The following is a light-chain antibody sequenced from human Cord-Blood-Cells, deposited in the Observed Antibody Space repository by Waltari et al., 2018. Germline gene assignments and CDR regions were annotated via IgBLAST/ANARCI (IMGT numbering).Light chain of an antibody. CDR2: DVS. CDR1: SSDVGGYNY. CDR3: CSYAGSYTWV. V-gene: IGLV2-11*01. Sequence: QSAMTQPRSVSGSPGQPVTISCTGTSSDVGGYNYVSWYQQQPGKATTLMIYDVSKRPSGVPDRFSGSKSGNTASLTISGLQAEDEADYYCCSYAGSYTWVFGGGTKLTVL. J-gene: IGLJ3*02.